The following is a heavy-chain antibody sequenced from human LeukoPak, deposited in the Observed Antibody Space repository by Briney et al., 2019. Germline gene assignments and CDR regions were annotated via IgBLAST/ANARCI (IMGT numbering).Heavy chain of an antibody. Sequence: GGSLRLSCAASGFTFSSYEMNWVRQAPGKGLEWVSAISGSGGSTYYADSVKGRFTISRDNSKNTLYLQMNSLRAEDTAVYYCAKCIAAAGGGFRYYYYYMDVWGKGTTVTVSS. D-gene: IGHD6-13*01. CDR1: GFTFSSYE. J-gene: IGHJ6*03. CDR3: AKCIAAAGGGFRYYYYYMDV. V-gene: IGHV3-23*01. CDR2: ISGSGGST.